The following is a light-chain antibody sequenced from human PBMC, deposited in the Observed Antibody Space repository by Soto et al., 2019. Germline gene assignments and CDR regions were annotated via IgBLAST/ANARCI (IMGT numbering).Light chain of an antibody. J-gene: IGKJ3*01. CDR1: QSVSSSY. CDR2: GAS. CDR3: QQYGSSPLFT. Sequence: EIVLTQSPGTLSLSPGERATLSCRASQSVSSSYLGWYQQKPGQAPRLLIYGASGRATGIPDRFSGSGSGTDFTLTISRLEPEDFAVYYCQQYGSSPLFTFGPGTQVDIK. V-gene: IGKV3-20*01.